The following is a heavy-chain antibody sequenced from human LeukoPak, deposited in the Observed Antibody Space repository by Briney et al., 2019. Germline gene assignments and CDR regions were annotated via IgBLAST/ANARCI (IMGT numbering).Heavy chain of an antibody. CDR3: ARASTSSGYYYRVRLSFDY. D-gene: IGHD3-22*01. CDR2: INHSGST. V-gene: IGHV4-34*01. Sequence: PSETLSLTCAVYGGFFSGYYWSWIRQPPGKGLEWIGEINHSGSTNYNPSLKSRVTISVDTSKNQFSLKLSSVTAADTAVYYCARASTSSGYYYRVRLSFDYWGQGTLVTVSS. CDR1: GGFFSGYY. J-gene: IGHJ4*02.